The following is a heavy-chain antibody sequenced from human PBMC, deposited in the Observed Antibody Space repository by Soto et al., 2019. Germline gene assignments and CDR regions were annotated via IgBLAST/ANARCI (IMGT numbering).Heavy chain of an antibody. CDR1: GFTFSTYT. Sequence: GGSLRLSCAASGFTFSTYTMSWVRQAPGKGLEWVSSISSGSSYIYYADSVKGRFTISRDSAQNSLSLQMNSLRADDTAVYYCARTGAEYQLLHWFDPWGQGTLVTVSS. J-gene: IGHJ5*02. D-gene: IGHD2-2*01. CDR3: ARTGAEYQLLHWFDP. CDR2: ISSGSSYI. V-gene: IGHV3-21*01.